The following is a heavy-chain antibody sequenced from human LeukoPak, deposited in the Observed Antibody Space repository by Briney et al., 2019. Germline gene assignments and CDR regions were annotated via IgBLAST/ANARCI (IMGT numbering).Heavy chain of an antibody. CDR3: ARDNPLPLSMIVVGHVSFDY. CDR2: IIPILGIA. CDR1: GGTFSSYT. J-gene: IGHJ4*02. V-gene: IGHV1-69*04. D-gene: IGHD3-22*01. Sequence: SSVKVSCKASGGTFSSYTISWVRQAPGQGLEWMGRIIPILGIANYAQKFQGRVTITADKSTSTAYMELRSLRSDDTAIYYCARDNPLPLSMIVVGHVSFDYWGQGTLVTVSS.